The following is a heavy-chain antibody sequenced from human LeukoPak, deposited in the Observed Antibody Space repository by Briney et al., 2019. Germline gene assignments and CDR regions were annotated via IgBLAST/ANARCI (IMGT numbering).Heavy chain of an antibody. Sequence: QPGAFLRLSFSAPGFPFCRFVISWVPQAPGKGLEWVSPLSGSGGSTYYADSVKGRFTISSDNSKNTLYLQMNSLRAEDTAVYYCAKRYCSSTSCYMGYFDYWGQGTLVTVSS. CDR3: AKRYCSSTSCYMGYFDY. V-gene: IGHV3-23*01. J-gene: IGHJ4*02. CDR1: GFPFCRFV. CDR2: LSGSGGST. D-gene: IGHD2-2*02.